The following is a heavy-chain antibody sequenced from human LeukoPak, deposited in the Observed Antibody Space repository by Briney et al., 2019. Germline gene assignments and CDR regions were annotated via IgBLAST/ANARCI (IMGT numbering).Heavy chain of an antibody. CDR3: ARGYDYVWGSQADY. CDR2: ISSSSSYI. Sequence: GGSLRLSCAASGFTFSSYSMNWVRQAPGKGLEWVSSISSSSSYIYYADSVKGRFTISRDNAKNSLYLQMNSLRAEHTAVYYCARGYDYVWGSQADYWGQGTLVTVSS. CDR1: GFTFSSYS. D-gene: IGHD3-16*01. V-gene: IGHV3-21*01. J-gene: IGHJ4*02.